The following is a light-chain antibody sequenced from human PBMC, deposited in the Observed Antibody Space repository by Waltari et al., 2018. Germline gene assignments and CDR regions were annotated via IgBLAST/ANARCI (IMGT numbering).Light chain of an antibody. J-gene: IGKJ1*01. Sequence: SCRASQSVSRALAWYQQKPGQAPRLLSYGASTRATGSPDRFSGSGSGTDVSLTISRLEPDDFAVYYCQHYLRLPVTFGQGTTVEI. CDR3: QHYLRLPVT. CDR1: QSVSRA. V-gene: IGKV3-20*01. CDR2: GAS.